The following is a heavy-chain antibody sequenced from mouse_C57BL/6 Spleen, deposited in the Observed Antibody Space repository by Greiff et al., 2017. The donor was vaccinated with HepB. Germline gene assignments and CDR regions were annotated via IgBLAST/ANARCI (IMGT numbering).Heavy chain of an antibody. CDR3: TRTGYFSYAMDY. CDR1: GFTFSDAW. J-gene: IGHJ4*01. V-gene: IGHV6-6*01. D-gene: IGHD2-3*01. CDR2: IGNKANNNAT. Sequence: EVKLMESGGGLVQPGGSMKLSCAASGFTFSDAWMDWVRQSPEKGLEWVAEIGNKANNNATNYAEPVKGRFTISRDDSKSSVYLQMNSLGAEDTGIYYCTRTGYFSYAMDYWGQGTSVTVSS.